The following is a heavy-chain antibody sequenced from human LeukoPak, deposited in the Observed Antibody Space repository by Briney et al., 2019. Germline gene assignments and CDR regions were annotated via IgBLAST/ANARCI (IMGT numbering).Heavy chain of an antibody. CDR3: AREGYPFRDSSGYSREWPFDY. V-gene: IGHV3-21*01. CDR2: ISSSSSYI. J-gene: IGHJ4*02. D-gene: IGHD3-22*01. Sequence: PGGCPRLSPAAPLFTFSVYSMSCVRQAPGKGLESGSSISSSSSYIYYADSVKGRFTISRDNAKSSLYLQMNSLRAEDTAVYYCAREGYPFRDSSGYSREWPFDYWGQGTLVTVSS. CDR1: LFTFSVYS.